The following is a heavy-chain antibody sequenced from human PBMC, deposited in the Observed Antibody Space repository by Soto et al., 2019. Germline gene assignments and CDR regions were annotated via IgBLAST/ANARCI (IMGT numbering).Heavy chain of an antibody. D-gene: IGHD6-6*01. J-gene: IGHJ4*02. V-gene: IGHV3-30*03. CDR3: VLAAPSYFDD. CDR1: GFTFSSYG. CDR2: ISYDGSNK. Sequence: GXSLRLSCASSGFTFSSYGRNLVRQAPGKGLECVAVISYDGSNKYYADSVKGRFTISRDNSKNTLYLQMNSLRAEDTAVYYCVLAAPSYFDDWGQGTLVTVSS.